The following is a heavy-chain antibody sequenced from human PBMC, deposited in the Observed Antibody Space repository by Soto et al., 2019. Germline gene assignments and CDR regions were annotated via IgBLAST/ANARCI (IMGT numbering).Heavy chain of an antibody. Sequence: GGSLRLSCAASGFSVSSNYMTWVRQAPGKGLEWVSIIYSDGRTNYADSVKGRFTISRDNSKNTVYPQMTTLSAEDTAVYYCARDRWETYPNFWSGRAVDPWGQGNLVTVSS. V-gene: IGHV3-53*01. D-gene: IGHD3-3*01. CDR1: GFSVSSNY. CDR3: ARDRWETYPNFWSGRAVDP. J-gene: IGHJ5*02. CDR2: IYSDGRT.